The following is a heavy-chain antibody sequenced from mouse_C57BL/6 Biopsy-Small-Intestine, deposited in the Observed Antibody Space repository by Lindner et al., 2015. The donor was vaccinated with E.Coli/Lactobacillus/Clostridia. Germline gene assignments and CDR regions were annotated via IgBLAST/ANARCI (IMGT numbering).Heavy chain of an antibody. V-gene: IGHV1-19*01. CDR2: INPYNGGT. D-gene: IGHD2-2*01. CDR3: ARLVTGAMDY. J-gene: IGHJ4*01. Sequence: VQLQESGPELVKPGPSVKISCKASGFTFTDYYMHWVKQSHGKSLEWIGVINPYNGGTSYNQKFKGKATLTVDKSSSTAYMELNSLTSEDSAVYYCARLVTGAMDYWGQGTSVTVSS. CDR1: GFTFTDYY.